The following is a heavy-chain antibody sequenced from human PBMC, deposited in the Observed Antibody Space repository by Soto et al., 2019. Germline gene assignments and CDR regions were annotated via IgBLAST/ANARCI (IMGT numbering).Heavy chain of an antibody. CDR1: GFTFSSFW. D-gene: IGHD3-3*01. V-gene: IGHV3-7*05. J-gene: IGHJ4*02. CDR3: ASSRYDFWSGPKKGIDY. Sequence: GGSLRLSCAASGFTFSSFWMSWVRQAPGKGLEWVANIKQDGSEKYYVDSVKGRFTISRDNAKNSLYLQMNSLRAEDTAVYYCASSRYDFWSGPKKGIDYWGQGTLVTVSS. CDR2: IKQDGSEK.